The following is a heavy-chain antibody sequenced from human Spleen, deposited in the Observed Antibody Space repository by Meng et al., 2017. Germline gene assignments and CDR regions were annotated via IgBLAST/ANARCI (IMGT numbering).Heavy chain of an antibody. CDR3: ARTADRGYSYGC. Sequence: CGDALYSLSGPMSLTSFVFVGSFNHYSWGWIRQPPGKGREWIGEINHSGSTNYNPSLESRATISVDKSKNQFSLKLSSVTAADTAVYYCARTADRGYSYGCWGQGTLVTVSS. J-gene: IGHJ4*02. CDR1: VGSFNHYS. CDR2: INHSGST. D-gene: IGHD5-18*01. V-gene: IGHV4-34*01.